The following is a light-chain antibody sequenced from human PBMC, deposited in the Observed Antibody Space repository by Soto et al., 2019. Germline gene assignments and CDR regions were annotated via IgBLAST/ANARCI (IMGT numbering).Light chain of an antibody. J-gene: IGLJ1*01. Sequence: QSVLTQPASVSGSPGQSITISCTGTSSDVGGYNYVSWYQQHPGKAPKLMIYEVSNRPSGVSNRFSGSKSGNTASLTISGLQAEDEADYYCSSYPSSSTCVFGNRTKVTVL. CDR3: SSYPSSSTCV. CDR1: SSDVGGYNY. CDR2: EVS. V-gene: IGLV2-14*01.